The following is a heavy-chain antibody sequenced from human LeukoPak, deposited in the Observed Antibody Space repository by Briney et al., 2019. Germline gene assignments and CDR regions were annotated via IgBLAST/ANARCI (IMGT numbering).Heavy chain of an antibody. CDR1: EFTFNSYG. CDR3: ATLGGRSTSSQLFDY. Sequence: GGSLRLSCAASEFTFNSYGMHWVRQAPGKGLEWVAFIRFDGSNKYYGDSVKGRFTISRDNSKNTLFLQMNNLRAEDTAVYYCATLGGRSTSSQLFDYWGQGTLVTVSS. D-gene: IGHD2-2*01. J-gene: IGHJ4*02. CDR2: IRFDGSNK. V-gene: IGHV3-30*02.